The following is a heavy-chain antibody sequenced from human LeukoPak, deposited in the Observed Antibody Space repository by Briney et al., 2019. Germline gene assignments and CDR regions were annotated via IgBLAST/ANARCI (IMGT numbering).Heavy chain of an antibody. J-gene: IGHJ5*02. D-gene: IGHD3-16*01. CDR3: VRSYGS. V-gene: IGHV3-49*04. CDR2: IRMKAFGGTA. Sequence: SLKLSCTASGFTFGHFAMSWVRQAPGKGLEWIGFIRMKAFGGTAEYAASVKGRFAISRDDSNSIAYLQMDSLKTEDTGIYYCVRSYGSWGQGTRVIVSS. CDR1: GFTFGHFA.